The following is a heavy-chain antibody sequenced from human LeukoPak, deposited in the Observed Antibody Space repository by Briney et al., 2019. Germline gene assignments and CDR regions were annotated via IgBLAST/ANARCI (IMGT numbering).Heavy chain of an antibody. J-gene: IGHJ6*03. Sequence: ASGKVSCKASGYTFRGYYMHWVRQAPGQGLEWMGWINTNSGDTNHAQKFQGRVTMTRDTSITTAYLELSRLTYDDTAVYYCARGRGHDYGGDSENYYYMDVWGKGTMVTVSS. D-gene: IGHD4-23*01. V-gene: IGHV1-2*02. CDR3: ARGRGHDYGGDSENYYYMDV. CDR1: GYTFRGYY. CDR2: INTNSGDT.